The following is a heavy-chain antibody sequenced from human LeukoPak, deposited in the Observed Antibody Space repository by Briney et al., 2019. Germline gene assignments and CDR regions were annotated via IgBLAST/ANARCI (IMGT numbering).Heavy chain of an antibody. CDR1: GYTFTIYG. CDR2: ISAYNGNT. Sequence: ASVTVSFTASGYTFTIYGITWVRQAPGQGLEWMGWISAYNGNTNYAQKLQGRVTMTTDTSTTTAYMELRSLRSDDTAMYYCARVGHPYYYDSSGKGAFDIWGQGTMVTVSS. J-gene: IGHJ3*02. D-gene: IGHD3-22*01. CDR3: ARVGHPYYYDSSGKGAFDI. V-gene: IGHV1-18*01.